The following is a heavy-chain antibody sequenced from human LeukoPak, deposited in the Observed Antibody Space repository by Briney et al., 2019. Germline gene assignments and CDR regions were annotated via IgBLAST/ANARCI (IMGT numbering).Heavy chain of an antibody. V-gene: IGHV3-21*01. CDR2: ISSSSSYI. CDR1: GFTFRSYS. Sequence: PGGSLRLSCSASGFTFRSYSMNWVRQAPGKGLEWVSSISSSSSYIYYADSVKGRFPIPRDNDNKPLHLQTNSLRAQSTTVYYWARKVGATDYWGQGTLVTVSS. CDR3: ARKVGATDY. D-gene: IGHD1-26*01. J-gene: IGHJ4*02.